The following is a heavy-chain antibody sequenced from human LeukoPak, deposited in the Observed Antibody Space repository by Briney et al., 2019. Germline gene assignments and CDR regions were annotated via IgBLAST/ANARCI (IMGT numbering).Heavy chain of an antibody. Sequence: GGSLRLSCAASGFTFSSYGMHWVRQAPGKGLEWVAVIWYDGSNKYYADSVKGRFTISRDNSKNTLYLQMNSLRAEDTAVYYCARDAAQVVVIYYFDYWGQGTLVTVSS. J-gene: IGHJ4*02. V-gene: IGHV3-33*01. CDR1: GFTFSSYG. D-gene: IGHD3-22*01. CDR2: IWYDGSNK. CDR3: ARDAAQVVVIYYFDY.